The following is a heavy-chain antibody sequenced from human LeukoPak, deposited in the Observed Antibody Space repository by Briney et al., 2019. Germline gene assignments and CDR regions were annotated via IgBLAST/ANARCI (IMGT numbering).Heavy chain of an antibody. D-gene: IGHD5-18*01. J-gene: IGHJ4*02. Sequence: GGSLRLSCAASGNYWMHWVRQAPGKGLEWVSGISWNSCNIDYADSVECRFTISRDNAKNSLYLQMNSLRAEDTALYYCAKVGGYSYGYFDYWGQGTLGTVSS. V-gene: IGHV3-9*01. CDR1: GNYW. CDR2: ISWNSCNI. CDR3: AKVGGYSYGYFDY.